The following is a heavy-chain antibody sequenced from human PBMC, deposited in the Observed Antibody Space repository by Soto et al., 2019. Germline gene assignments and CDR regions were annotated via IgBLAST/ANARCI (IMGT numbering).Heavy chain of an antibody. J-gene: IGHJ6*03. CDR3: ARDRVDIGGTHSGTSYMDV. CDR1: GGSISSHY. V-gene: IGHV4-59*11. Sequence: SETLSLTCTVSGGSISSHYWSWIRQPPGQGLEWIGYIYYSGSTNYNPSLKSRVTISVDTSKNQFSLKLSSVTAADTAVYYCARDRVDIGGTHSGTSYMDVWGKGTTVTVSS. CDR2: IYYSGST. D-gene: IGHD5-12*01.